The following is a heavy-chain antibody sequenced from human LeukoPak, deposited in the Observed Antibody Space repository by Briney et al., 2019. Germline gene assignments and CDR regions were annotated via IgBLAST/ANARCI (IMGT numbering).Heavy chain of an antibody. D-gene: IGHD6-13*01. Sequence: ASVKVSCKSSGYTFTSYGISWVRQAPGQGLEWTGWISAYNGNTNYAQKLQGRVTMTTDTSTSTAYMELRSLRSDDTAVYYCARVAAAGRVFDYWGQGTLVTVSS. CDR3: ARVAAAGRVFDY. CDR2: ISAYNGNT. V-gene: IGHV1-18*01. CDR1: GYTFTSYG. J-gene: IGHJ4*02.